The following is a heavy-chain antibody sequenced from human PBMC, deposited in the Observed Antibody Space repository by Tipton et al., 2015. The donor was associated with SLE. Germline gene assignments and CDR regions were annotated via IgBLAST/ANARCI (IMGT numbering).Heavy chain of an antibody. CDR2: INHSGGT. J-gene: IGHJ6*03. CDR3: ARQPVHYYYYMDV. CDR1: GGSFSGYY. V-gene: IGHV4-34*01. Sequence: TLSLTCAVYGGSFSGYYWSWIRQPPGKGLEWIGEINHSGGTNYNPSLKSRVTISVDTSKNQFSLKLSSVTAADTAVYYCARQPVHYYYYMDVWGKGTTVTVSS. D-gene: IGHD6-6*01.